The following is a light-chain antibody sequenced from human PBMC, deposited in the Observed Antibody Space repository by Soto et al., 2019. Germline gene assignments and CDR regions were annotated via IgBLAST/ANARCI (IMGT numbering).Light chain of an antibody. Sequence: EVVLTQSPGTLSLSPGERATLSCRASQSVNTNFLAWYQQKPGLAPRLLFYATSTRATGIPARFSGSGSGTEFTLTISSLQSEDFAVYYCQQYHHWPPITFGQGTRLEIK. CDR3: QQYHHWPPIT. J-gene: IGKJ5*01. CDR1: QSVNTN. V-gene: IGKV3D-15*01. CDR2: ATS.